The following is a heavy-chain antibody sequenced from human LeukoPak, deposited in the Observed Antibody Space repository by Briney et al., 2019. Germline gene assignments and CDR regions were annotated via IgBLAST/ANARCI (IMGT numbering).Heavy chain of an antibody. J-gene: IGHJ5*02. D-gene: IGHD2-21*01. CDR2: IYYTGST. CDR1: GGSISSSSYY. Sequence: SETLSFTCTVSGGSISSSSYYWGWIRQPPGRGLEWIGSIYYTGSTYYNPSLKSRVTISVDTSKDQFSLKLSSVSAADTALYYCARHIVVVSTPADWFDPWGQGTLVTVSS. V-gene: IGHV4-39*01. CDR3: ARHIVVVSTPADWFDP.